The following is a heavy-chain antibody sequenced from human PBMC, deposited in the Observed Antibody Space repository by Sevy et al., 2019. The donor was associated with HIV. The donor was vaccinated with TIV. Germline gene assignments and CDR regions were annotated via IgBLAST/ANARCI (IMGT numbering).Heavy chain of an antibody. CDR2: ISGSGGST. V-gene: IGHV3-23*01. Sequence: GGSLRLSCAASGFTFSSYAMSWVRQAPGKGLEWVSAISGSGGSTYYADSVKGRFTISRDNSKNTLYLQMNSLRAEDTAVYYCAKGKDVLLWFGESFYYYYGMDVWGQGTTVTVSS. D-gene: IGHD3-10*01. J-gene: IGHJ6*02. CDR3: AKGKDVLLWFGESFYYYYGMDV. CDR1: GFTFSSYA.